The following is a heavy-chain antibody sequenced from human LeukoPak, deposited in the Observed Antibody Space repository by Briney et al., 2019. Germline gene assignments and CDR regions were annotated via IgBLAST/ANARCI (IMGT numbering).Heavy chain of an antibody. CDR1: GFTFSSYA. V-gene: IGHV3-23*01. D-gene: IGHD3-10*01. Sequence: PGGSLRLSCAASGFTFSSYAMSWVRQAPGKGLEWVSAISGSGGSTYYADSVKGRFTISRDNSKNTLYLQMNSLRAEDTAVYYCAKGLLWFGELLPSYFDYWGQGTLVTVSS. J-gene: IGHJ4*02. CDR2: ISGSGGST. CDR3: AKGLLWFGELLPSYFDY.